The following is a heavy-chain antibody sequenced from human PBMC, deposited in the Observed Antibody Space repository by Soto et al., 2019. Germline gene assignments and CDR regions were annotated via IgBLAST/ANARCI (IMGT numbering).Heavy chain of an antibody. V-gene: IGHV3-23*01. CDR3: AKGPRNDYDSSGYYHFDY. J-gene: IGHJ4*02. CDR1: GFTFSSYA. Sequence: GGSLRLSCAASGFTFSSYAMSWVRQAPGKGLEWVSAISGSGGSTYYADSVKGRFTISRDNSKNTLYLQMNSLRAEDTAVYYCAKGPRNDYDSSGYYHFDYWGRGTLVTVSS. D-gene: IGHD3-22*01. CDR2: ISGSGGST.